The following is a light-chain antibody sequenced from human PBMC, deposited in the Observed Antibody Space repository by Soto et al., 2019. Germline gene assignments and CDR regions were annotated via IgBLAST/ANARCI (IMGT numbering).Light chain of an antibody. J-gene: IGLJ2*01. CDR1: SSNFGSNY. CDR2: RNS. V-gene: IGLV1-47*01. Sequence: QSVLTQPPSASGTPGQRVTISCSGSSSNFGSNYVFWYQQLPGTAPKVLMYRNSQRPSGVPDRFSGSKSGTSASLAISGLRSEDEADYYCASWDDSLSGVVVFGGGTQLTVL. CDR3: ASWDDSLSGVVV.